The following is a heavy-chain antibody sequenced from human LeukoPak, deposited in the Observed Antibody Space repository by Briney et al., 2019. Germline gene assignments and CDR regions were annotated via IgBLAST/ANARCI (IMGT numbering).Heavy chain of an antibody. Sequence: SSDTLSLTCAVQGGSFGGYYWSWIRQPPGKGLEWIGEVNQSGGTDYNPSLKSRVTISVDTSKNQFSLKVNSVTAADTAVYYCARGTPYYFCYFMDVWAKGTTVTVSS. CDR1: GGSFGGYY. J-gene: IGHJ6*03. CDR2: VNQSGGT. V-gene: IGHV4-34*01. CDR3: ARGTPYYFCYFMDV.